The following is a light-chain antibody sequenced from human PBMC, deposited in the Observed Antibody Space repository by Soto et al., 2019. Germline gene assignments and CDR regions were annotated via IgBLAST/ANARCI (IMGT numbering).Light chain of an antibody. CDR1: TGAVTSDYF. CDR2: STS. V-gene: IGLV7-43*01. CDR3: LLSFGGVLLV. J-gene: IGLJ2*01. Sequence: QAVVTQEPSLTVSPGGTVTLTCGSSTGAVTSDYFPNWFQHKPGHAPRALIYSTSNRHSWTPARFSGSLLGGKAGLTLSGVQPEDEAEYYCLLSFGGVLLVFGGGTKLTVL.